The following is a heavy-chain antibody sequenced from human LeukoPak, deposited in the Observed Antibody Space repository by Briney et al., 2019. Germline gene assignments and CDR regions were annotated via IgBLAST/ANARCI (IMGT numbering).Heavy chain of an antibody. V-gene: IGHV3-74*01. CDR1: GFTFSSYW. D-gene: IGHD1-14*01. CDR2: INPGGSSI. Sequence: GRSLRLSRAASGFTFSSYWMHWVRQVPGKGLVWVARINPGGSSITYADSVKGRFTISRDNAKNTLYLQMDSLRAEDTGVYYCARSNHADDYWGQATLVTVSS. CDR3: ARSNHADDY. J-gene: IGHJ4*02.